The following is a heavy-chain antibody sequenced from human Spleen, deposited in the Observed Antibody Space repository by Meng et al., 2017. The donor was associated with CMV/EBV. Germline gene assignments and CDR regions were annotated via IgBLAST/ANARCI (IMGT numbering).Heavy chain of an antibody. CDR1: GYSFTSYW. Sequence: KVSCKGSGYSFTSYWIGWVRQMPGKGLEWMGIIYPGDSDTRYSPSFQGQVTISADKSISTAYLQWSSLKASDTGMYYCASSSFGAGRHFDYWGQGTLVTVSS. CDR2: IYPGDSDT. D-gene: IGHD6-19*01. CDR3: ASSSFGAGRHFDY. J-gene: IGHJ4*02. V-gene: IGHV5-51*01.